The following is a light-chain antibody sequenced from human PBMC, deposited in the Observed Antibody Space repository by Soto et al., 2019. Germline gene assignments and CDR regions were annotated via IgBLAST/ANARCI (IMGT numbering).Light chain of an antibody. Sequence: EIVLTQSPGTLSLSPGEGATLSCRASQSVSSSYLAWYQQKPGQAPRLLIYGASSRATGIPDRFSGSGSGTDFTLTISRLEPEDFAVYYCQQYGSSPTFGQGTRLEMK. CDR3: QQYGSSPT. V-gene: IGKV3-20*01. J-gene: IGKJ5*01. CDR1: QSVSSSY. CDR2: GAS.